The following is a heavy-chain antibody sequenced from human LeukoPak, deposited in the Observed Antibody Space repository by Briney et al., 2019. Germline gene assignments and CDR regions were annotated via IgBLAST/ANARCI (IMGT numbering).Heavy chain of an antibody. CDR1: GGTFSSYA. V-gene: IGHV1-69*05. J-gene: IGHJ4*02. D-gene: IGHD3-22*01. CDR3: AREPSSGYSHFDY. CDR2: IIPIFGTV. Sequence: ASVKVSCKASGGTFSSYAISWVRQAPGQGLEWMGGIIPIFGTVNYAQKFQGRVTMTRDTSTSTVYMELSSLRSEDTAVYYCAREPSSGYSHFDYWGQGTLVTVSS.